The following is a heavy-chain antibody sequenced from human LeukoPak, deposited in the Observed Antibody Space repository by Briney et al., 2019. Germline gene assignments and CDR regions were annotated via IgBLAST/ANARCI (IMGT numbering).Heavy chain of an antibody. Sequence: GGSLRLSCAASGFTFSSYGMHWVRQAPGKGLEWVAFIRYDGSNKYYADSVKGRFTISRDNSKNTLYLQMNSLRAEDTAVYYCAKDQYSSSLFFDYWGQGTLVTVPS. CDR1: GFTFSSYG. CDR3: AKDQYSSSLFFDY. V-gene: IGHV3-30*02. D-gene: IGHD6-6*01. J-gene: IGHJ4*02. CDR2: IRYDGSNK.